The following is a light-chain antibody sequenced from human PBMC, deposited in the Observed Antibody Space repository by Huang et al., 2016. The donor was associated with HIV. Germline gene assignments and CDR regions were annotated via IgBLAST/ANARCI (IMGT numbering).Light chain of an antibody. V-gene: IGKV3-11*01. Sequence: EIVLTQSPATLSLSPGERATLSCRASQSVSSYLNWYQQKAGQAPRPLIFVASNRATGIPASFSGSGSGTDFTLTISSLEPEDFAVYYCQQRSDLPRTFGQGTKLEIK. CDR2: VAS. J-gene: IGKJ2*01. CDR1: QSVSSY. CDR3: QQRSDLPRT.